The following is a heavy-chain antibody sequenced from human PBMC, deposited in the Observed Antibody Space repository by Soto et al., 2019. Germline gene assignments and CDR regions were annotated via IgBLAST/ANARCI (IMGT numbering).Heavy chain of an antibody. J-gene: IGHJ6*03. V-gene: IGHV4-59*01. Sequence: TSETLSLTCTVSGGSISSYYWSWIRQPPGKGLEWIGYIYYSGSTNYNPSLKSRVTISVDTSKNQFSLKLSSVTAADTAVYYCARDINYDFWSGPPYYYYMDVWGKGTTVTVSS. CDR1: GGSISSYY. D-gene: IGHD3-3*01. CDR2: IYYSGST. CDR3: ARDINYDFWSGPPYYYYMDV.